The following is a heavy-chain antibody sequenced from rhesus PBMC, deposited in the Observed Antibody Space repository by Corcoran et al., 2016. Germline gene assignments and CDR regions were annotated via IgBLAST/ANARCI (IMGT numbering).Heavy chain of an antibody. V-gene: IGHV4-76*01. CDR3: ARDSQSGSFDS. D-gene: IGHD6-25*01. CDR2: IYGSSGST. CDR1: GGSISGGYG. Sequence: QVQLQESGPGVVKPSETLSLTCAVSGGSISGGYGWRWFRSPPGQGLEWIGYIYGSSGSTNYNPSLKNRGTISKDASKNQFSLKLSAVTAADTAVYYCARDSQSGSFDSWGQGVLVTVSS. J-gene: IGHJ4*01.